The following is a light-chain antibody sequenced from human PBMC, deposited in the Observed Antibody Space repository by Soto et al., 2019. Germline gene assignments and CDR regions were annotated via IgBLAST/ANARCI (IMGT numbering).Light chain of an antibody. CDR2: AAS. J-gene: IGKJ5*01. V-gene: IGKV1-39*01. Sequence: DIQMTQSPSSLSASVGDTFTITCRATQTISTILNWYQHKPGKAPNLLIYAASSLQSGVPSRFSGSGSGTDFTLTISSLQPEDFATYYCQQAYSFPITFGQGTRLEIK. CDR1: QTISTI. CDR3: QQAYSFPIT.